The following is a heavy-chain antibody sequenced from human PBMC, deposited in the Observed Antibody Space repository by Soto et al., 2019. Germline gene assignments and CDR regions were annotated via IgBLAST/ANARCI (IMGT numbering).Heavy chain of an antibody. V-gene: IGHV3-23*01. D-gene: IGHD3-10*01. CDR3: AKKVNSGSGSQFFDY. CDR1: GFTFSSYS. CDR2: FRSGGDDDTT. J-gene: IGHJ4*02. Sequence: VGSLRLSCAASGFTFSSYSMSWVRQAPGKGLEWVSGFRSGGDDDTTYYADSVRGRFTISRDNSKNTLFLQMNSLRAEDTAIYYCAKKVNSGSGSQFFDYWGQGTLVIVSS.